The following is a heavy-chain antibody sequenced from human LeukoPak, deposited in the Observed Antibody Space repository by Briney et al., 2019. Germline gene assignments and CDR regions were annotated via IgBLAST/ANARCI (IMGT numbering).Heavy chain of an antibody. CDR2: INTSGGST. Sequence: ASVKVSCKASGYTFTSYYMHWVRQAPGQGLEWMGIINTSGGSTSYAQKFQGRVTMTRDMSTSTVYMELSSLRSEDTAVYYCARGGSGYDYFVNRRAWFDPWGQGTLVTVSS. J-gene: IGHJ5*02. CDR1: GYTFTSYY. D-gene: IGHD5-12*01. CDR3: ARGGSGYDYFVNRRAWFDP. V-gene: IGHV1-46*01.